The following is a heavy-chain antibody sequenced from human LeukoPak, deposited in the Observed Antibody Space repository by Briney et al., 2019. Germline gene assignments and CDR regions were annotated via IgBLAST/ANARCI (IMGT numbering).Heavy chain of an antibody. CDR1: GFTFSSYS. CDR3: ARAGYYSHYFDY. V-gene: IGHV3-21*04. CDR2: ISSSSSYI. Sequence: PGGSLRLSCAASGFTFSSYSMNWVRQAPGKGLEWVSSISSSSSYIYYADSVKGRFTISRDNSKNTLYLQMNSLRAEDTAVYYCARAGYYSHYFDYWGQGTLVTVSS. D-gene: IGHD1-26*01. J-gene: IGHJ4*02.